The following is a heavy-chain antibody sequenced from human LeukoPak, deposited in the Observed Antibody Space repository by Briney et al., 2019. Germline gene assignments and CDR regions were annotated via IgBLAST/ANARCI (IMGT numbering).Heavy chain of an antibody. CDR3: ARDMGELLYYFDY. D-gene: IGHD1-26*01. V-gene: IGHV3-30-3*01. CDR2: ISYDGSNK. J-gene: IGHJ4*02. Sequence: PGRSLRLSCAASGFTFSSYAMHWVRQAPGEGLEWVAVISYDGSNKYYADSVKGRFTISRDNSKNTLYLQMNSLRAEDTAVYYCARDMGELLYYFDYWGQGTLVTVSP. CDR1: GFTFSSYA.